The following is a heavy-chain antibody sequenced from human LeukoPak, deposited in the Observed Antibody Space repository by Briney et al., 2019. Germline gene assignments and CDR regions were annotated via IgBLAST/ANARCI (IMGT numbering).Heavy chain of an antibody. J-gene: IGHJ4*02. CDR3: AKVKTNSFYYFDN. Sequence: GRSLRLSCAASGFTFSDYGMHWVRQAPGKGLEWVAVISYDGSNKYYADSVKGRFTLSRDNSKNTLYLQMNRLRTEDTAVYYCAKVKTNSFYYFDNWGQGTLATVSS. V-gene: IGHV3-30*18. D-gene: IGHD2/OR15-2a*01. CDR1: GFTFSDYG. CDR2: ISYDGSNK.